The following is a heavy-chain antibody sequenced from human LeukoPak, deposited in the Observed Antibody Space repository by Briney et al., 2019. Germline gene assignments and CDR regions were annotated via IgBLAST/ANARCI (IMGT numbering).Heavy chain of an antibody. CDR3: AKEGGCSSTSCHSPNDY. D-gene: IGHD2-2*01. CDR2: ISGSGGST. J-gene: IGHJ4*02. V-gene: IGHV3-23*01. CDR1: GFTFSSYA. Sequence: GGPLRLSCAASGFTFSSYAMSWVRQAPGKGLEWVSAISGSGGSTYYADSVKGRFTISRDNSKNTLYLQMNSLRAEDTAVYYCAKEGGCSSTSCHSPNDYWGQGTLVTVSS.